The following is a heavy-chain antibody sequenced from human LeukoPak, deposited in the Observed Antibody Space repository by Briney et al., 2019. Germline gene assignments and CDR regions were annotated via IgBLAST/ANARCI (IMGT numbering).Heavy chain of an antibody. Sequence: GGSLRLSCAASGFTVSSNYMSWVRQAPGKGLEWVSVIYSGGSTYYADSVKGRFTISRDNSKNTLYLQMNSLRAEDTAVYYCARDRQSDFWSGSYYYYYYMDVWGKGTTVTVSS. CDR3: ARDRQSDFWSGSYYYYYYMDV. D-gene: IGHD3-3*01. CDR2: IYSGGST. CDR1: GFTVSSNY. V-gene: IGHV3-53*01. J-gene: IGHJ6*03.